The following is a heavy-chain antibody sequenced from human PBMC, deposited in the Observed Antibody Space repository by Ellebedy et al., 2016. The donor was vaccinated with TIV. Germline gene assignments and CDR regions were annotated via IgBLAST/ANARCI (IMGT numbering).Heavy chain of an antibody. CDR3: ARYCNSTTCSNWFDP. CDR1: GYTFTGYY. Sequence: AASVKVSCKASGYTFTGYYMHWVRQAPGQGLEWMGWINPNSGATTYAQKFQGRVTMTRDSSISTAYMELRSLRSDDTAVYYCARYCNSTTCSNWFDPWGQGTLVTVSS. CDR2: INPNSGAT. V-gene: IGHV1-2*02. J-gene: IGHJ5*02. D-gene: IGHD2-2*01.